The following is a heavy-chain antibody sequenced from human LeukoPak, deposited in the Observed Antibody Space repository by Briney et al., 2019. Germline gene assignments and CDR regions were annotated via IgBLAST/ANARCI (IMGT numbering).Heavy chain of an antibody. CDR3: ARAAAGTGYNWFDP. D-gene: IGHD6-13*01. Sequence: ASETLSLTCVVSGYSISSGYYWGWIRQPPGKGLDWIGSIYHSGSTYYNPSLKSRVTISVDTSKNRLSLKLSSVTAADTAVYYCARAAAGTGYNWFDPWGQGTLVTVSS. CDR2: IYHSGST. J-gene: IGHJ5*02. CDR1: GYSISSGYY. V-gene: IGHV4-38-2*01.